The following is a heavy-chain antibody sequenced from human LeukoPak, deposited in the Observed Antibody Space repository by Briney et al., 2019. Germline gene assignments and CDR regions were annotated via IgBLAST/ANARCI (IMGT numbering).Heavy chain of an antibody. V-gene: IGHV3-23*01. D-gene: IGHD2-2*01. CDR2: ISGSGGST. CDR3: ARVYCSSTSCYYYYYYYGMDV. Sequence: GGSLRLSCAASGFTFSSYAMSWVRQAPGKGLEWVSAISGSGGSTYYADSVKGRFTISRDNSKNTLYLQMNSLRAEDTAVYYCARVYCSSTSCYYYYYYYGMDVWGQGTTATVSS. J-gene: IGHJ6*02. CDR1: GFTFSSYA.